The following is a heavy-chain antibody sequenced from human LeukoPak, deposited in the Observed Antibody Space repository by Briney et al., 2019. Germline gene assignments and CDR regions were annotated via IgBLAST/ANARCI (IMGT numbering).Heavy chain of an antibody. D-gene: IGHD1-26*01. V-gene: IGHV3-30*18. J-gene: IGHJ4*02. CDR1: GFTFSSYD. CDR2: ISYGGSNK. Sequence: GGSLRLSCAASGFTFSSYDMHWVRQAPGKGLEWVTVISYGGSNKYYGDSVKGRFTISRDNSKNTLYLKMNSLRAEDTAVYYCAKEGSNGDFDYWGQGTLVIVCS. CDR3: AKEGSNGDFDY.